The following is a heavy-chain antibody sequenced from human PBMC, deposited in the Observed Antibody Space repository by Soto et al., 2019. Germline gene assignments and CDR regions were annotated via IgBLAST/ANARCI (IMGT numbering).Heavy chain of an antibody. CDR2: ISAYNGNT. J-gene: IGHJ4*02. CDR3: ARDAGGSGELYY. Sequence: QVQLVQSGAEVKKPGASVKVSCKASGYTFTSYGISWVRQAPGQGLEWMGWISAYNGNTNYAQKLQGRVTVTTDPSPSTPYMEVRSLRTDVPAVYYCARDAGGSGELYYWGQGTLVTVSS. CDR1: GYTFTSYG. V-gene: IGHV1-18*01. D-gene: IGHD3-16*01.